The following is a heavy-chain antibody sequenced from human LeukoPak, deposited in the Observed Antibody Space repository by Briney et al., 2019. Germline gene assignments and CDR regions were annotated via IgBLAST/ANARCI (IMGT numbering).Heavy chain of an antibody. CDR2: IYTTGST. D-gene: IGHD2-21*02. CDR1: GASISGYY. Sequence: SETLSLTCTVSGASISGYYWSWIRQPAGKGLEWIGRIYTTGSTNYNPSLKSRVTMSVDPSKNQFSLQVTSVTAADTAVYYCAKSPGVTASRFYFDYWGQGALVTVSS. J-gene: IGHJ4*02. V-gene: IGHV4-4*07. CDR3: AKSPGVTASRFYFDY.